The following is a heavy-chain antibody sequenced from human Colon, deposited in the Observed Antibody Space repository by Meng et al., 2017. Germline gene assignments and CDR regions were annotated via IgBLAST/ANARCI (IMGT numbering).Heavy chain of an antibody. Sequence: QGQLPQWGAGLLKPSETLSLTCAVYGGSFSGYYWSWIRQPPGKGLEWIGEINHSGSTNYNPSLKSRVTISVDTSKNQFSLKLSSVTAADTAVYYCARRVRGVISWFDPWGQGTLVTVSS. CDR3: ARRVRGVISWFDP. CDR1: GGSFSGYY. D-gene: IGHD3-10*01. V-gene: IGHV4-34*02. J-gene: IGHJ5*02. CDR2: INHSGST.